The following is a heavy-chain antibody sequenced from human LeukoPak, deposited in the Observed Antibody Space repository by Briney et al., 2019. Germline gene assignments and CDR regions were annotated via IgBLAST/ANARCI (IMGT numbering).Heavy chain of an antibody. D-gene: IGHD3-22*01. CDR1: GFTFSRYW. Sequence: PGGSLRLSCEASGFTFSRYWMHWVRQAPGKGLVWVSRINSDGKTNYADSVKGRFTISRDNAKNTVSLQMDSLRAEDTGVYYCARAPSEVGGYYPEYFRHWGQGTLVTVSS. J-gene: IGHJ1*01. CDR3: ARAPSEVGGYYPEYFRH. CDR2: INSDGKT. V-gene: IGHV3-74*01.